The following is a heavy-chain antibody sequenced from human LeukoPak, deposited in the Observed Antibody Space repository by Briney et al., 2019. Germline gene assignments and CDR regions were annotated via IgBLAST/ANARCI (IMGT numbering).Heavy chain of an antibody. CDR2: ISAYNGNT. CDR1: GYTFTSYG. J-gene: IGHJ5*02. CDR3: ARVSHCSGGSCYSGWFDP. D-gene: IGHD2-15*01. Sequence: GASVKVSCKASGYTFTSYGISWVRQAPGQGLEWMGWISAYNGNTNYAQKLQGRVTMTTDTSTSTAYMELRSLRSDDTAVYYCARVSHCSGGSCYSGWFDPWGQGTLVTVSS. V-gene: IGHV1-18*01.